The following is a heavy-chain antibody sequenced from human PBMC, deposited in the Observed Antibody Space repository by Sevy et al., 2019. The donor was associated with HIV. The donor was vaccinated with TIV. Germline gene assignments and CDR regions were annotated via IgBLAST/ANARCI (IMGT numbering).Heavy chain of an antibody. CDR2: IRQDGSEK. CDR3: AKSYFGSGTSYGMDL. J-gene: IGHJ6*02. CDR1: GFAFRNFW. V-gene: IGHV3-7*01. D-gene: IGHD3-10*01. Sequence: GGSLRLSCAVSGFAFRNFWMSWVCQAPGKGLESVANIRQDGSEKYYVDSVRGRFTISRDNAKNSLFLQLNSLRADDTAIYYCAKSYFGSGTSYGMDLWGRGTTVTVSS.